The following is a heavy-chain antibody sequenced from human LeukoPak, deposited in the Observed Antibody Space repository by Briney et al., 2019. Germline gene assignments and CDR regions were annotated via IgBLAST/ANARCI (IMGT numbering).Heavy chain of an antibody. J-gene: IGHJ6*03. D-gene: IGHD3-10*01. CDR3: AREFGLLWFGELLIYMDV. V-gene: IGHV4-61*02. CDR2: IYTSGST. CDR1: GGSISSGSYY. Sequence: PSETLSLTCTVSGGSISSGSYYWSWIRQPAGKGLEWIGRIYTSGSTNYNPSLKSRVTISVDTSKNQFSLKLSSVTAADTAVYYCAREFGLLWFGELLIYMDVWGKGTTVTISS.